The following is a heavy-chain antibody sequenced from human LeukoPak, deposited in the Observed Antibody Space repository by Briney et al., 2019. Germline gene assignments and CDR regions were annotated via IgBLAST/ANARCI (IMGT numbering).Heavy chain of an antibody. D-gene: IGHD2-2*01. CDR1: GYTFTDYY. CDR2: INPKSGGR. Sequence: ASVKVSCKASGYTFTDYYMHWVRQAPGQGLEWMGWINPKSGGRSNEQRFQGRVTMTRDTSISTAYMELSRLRSDDTAVYYCATGERLVPAAMWFDYWGQGTLVTVSS. V-gene: IGHV1-2*02. J-gene: IGHJ4*02. CDR3: ATGERLVPAAMWFDY.